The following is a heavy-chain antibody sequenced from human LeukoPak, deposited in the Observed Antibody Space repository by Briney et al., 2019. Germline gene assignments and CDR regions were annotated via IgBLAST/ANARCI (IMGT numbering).Heavy chain of an antibody. J-gene: IGHJ4*02. V-gene: IGHV4-34*01. CDR3: ATLGGLYYESHGYPDFDL. D-gene: IGHD3-22*01. CDR1: GGSLSPYY. Sequence: SETLSLTCSVSGGSLSPYYWSWIRQPPGGGREWLGEINQRGSTNYNPSLKSRVTISVEKFKNQFSLEVTSVTAADTAIYYCATLGGLYYESHGYPDFDLWGQGTLVTVSS. CDR2: INQRGST.